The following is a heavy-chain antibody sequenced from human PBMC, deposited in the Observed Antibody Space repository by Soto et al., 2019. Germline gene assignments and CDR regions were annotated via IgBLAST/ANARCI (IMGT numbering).Heavy chain of an antibody. D-gene: IGHD6-13*01. CDR2: IYYSGST. Sequence: SETLSLTCTVSGGSISSGDYYWSWIRQPPGKGLEWIGYIYYSGSTYYNPSLKSRVTISVDTSKNQFSLKLSSVTAADTAVYYCARVTAAAGTSYYFDYWGQGTLVTVSS. J-gene: IGHJ4*02. V-gene: IGHV4-30-4*01. CDR3: ARVTAAAGTSYYFDY. CDR1: GGSISSGDYY.